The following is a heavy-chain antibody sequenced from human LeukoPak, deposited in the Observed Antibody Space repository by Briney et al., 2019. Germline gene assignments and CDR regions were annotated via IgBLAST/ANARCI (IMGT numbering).Heavy chain of an antibody. CDR3: AKVVNDFWSGYYPFWFDP. CDR2: ISGSGGST. D-gene: IGHD3-3*01. V-gene: IGHV3-23*01. Sequence: PGGSLRLSCAASGFTFSSYGMHWVRQAPGKGLEWVSAISGSGGSTYYADSVKGRFTISRDNSKNTLYLQMNSLRAEDTAVYYCAKVVNDFWSGYYPFWFDPWGQGTLVTVSS. J-gene: IGHJ5*02. CDR1: GFTFSSYG.